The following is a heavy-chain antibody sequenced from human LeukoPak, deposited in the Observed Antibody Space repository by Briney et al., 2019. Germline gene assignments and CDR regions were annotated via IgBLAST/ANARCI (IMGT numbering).Heavy chain of an antibody. Sequence: SVKVSCKASGGTSSSYAISWVRQAPGQGLEWMGRIIPILGIANYAQKFQGRVTITADKSTSTAYMELSSLRSEDTAVYYCASLYSSSSLHPWGQGTLVTVSS. CDR1: GGTSSSYA. J-gene: IGHJ5*02. D-gene: IGHD6-13*01. CDR3: ASLYSSSSLHP. V-gene: IGHV1-69*04. CDR2: IIPILGIA.